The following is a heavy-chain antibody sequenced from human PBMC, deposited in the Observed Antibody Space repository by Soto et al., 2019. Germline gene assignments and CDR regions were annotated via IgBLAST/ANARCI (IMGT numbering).Heavy chain of an antibody. D-gene: IGHD3-22*01. CDR3: ARHSDYYDHPPHFDY. V-gene: IGHV4-39*01. CDR1: GGSISSSSYY. Sequence: QLQLQESGPGLVKPSETLSLTCTVSGGSISSSSYYWGWIRQPPGKGLEWIGSIYYSGSTYYNPSLKSRATISVDTSKNQFSLKLSSVTAADTAVYYCARHSDYYDHPPHFDYWGQGTLVTVSS. CDR2: IYYSGST. J-gene: IGHJ4*02.